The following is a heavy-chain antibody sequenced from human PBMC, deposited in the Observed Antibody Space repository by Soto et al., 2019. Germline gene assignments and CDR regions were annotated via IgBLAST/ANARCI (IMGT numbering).Heavy chain of an antibody. J-gene: IGHJ4*02. V-gene: IGHV4-30-4*01. CDR3: ARGNLRRHYLDY. CDR2: IYYSGGT. CDR1: CGSVSSGDYY. Sequence: SETLSLTCTVSCGSVSSGDYYWSWIRQPPGKGLEWIGYIYYSGGTYYSPSLKSRITISVDTSKNQFSLNLNSVTAADTAVYFCARGNLRRHYLDYWGQGTLVTVS.